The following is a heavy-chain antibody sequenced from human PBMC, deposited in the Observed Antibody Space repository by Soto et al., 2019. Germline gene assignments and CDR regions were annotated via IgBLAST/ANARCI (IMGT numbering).Heavy chain of an antibody. J-gene: IGHJ4*02. CDR1: GGSISSYY. Sequence: NHSETLSITCTVSGGSISSYYWSWIRKPPGKGLEWIGYIYYSGSTNYNPSLKSRVTISVDTSKNQFSLKLSSVTAADTAVYYCARGVGRHHPFFDYWGQGTLVTVSS. V-gene: IGHV4-59*01. CDR2: IYYSGST. D-gene: IGHD1-26*01. CDR3: ARGVGRHHPFFDY.